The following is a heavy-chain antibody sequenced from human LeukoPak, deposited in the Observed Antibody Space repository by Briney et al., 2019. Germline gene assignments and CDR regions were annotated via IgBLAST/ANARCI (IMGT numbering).Heavy chain of an antibody. D-gene: IGHD3/OR15-3a*01. Sequence: SETLSFTCAVYGGSFSGYYWSWIRQPPGKGLEWIGEINHSGSTNYNPSLKSRVTISVDTSKNQFSLRLTSVTAADTAVYARQTGSGLFILPGGQGTLVTVSS. CDR3: QTGSGLFILP. CDR1: GGSFSGYY. J-gene: IGHJ4*02. V-gene: IGHV4-34*01. CDR2: INHSGST.